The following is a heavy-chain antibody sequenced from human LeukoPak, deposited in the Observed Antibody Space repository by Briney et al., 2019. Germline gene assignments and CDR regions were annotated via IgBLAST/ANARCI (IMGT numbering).Heavy chain of an antibody. D-gene: IGHD3-22*01. CDR3: AKLSSLRITMIVVVIPPNFDY. CDR2: ISGSGGST. CDR1: GFTFSSYA. J-gene: IGHJ4*02. V-gene: IGHV3-23*01. Sequence: QPGGSLRLSCAASGFTFSSYAMSWVRQAPGKGLEWVSAISGSGGSTYYADSVKGRFTISRDNSKNTLYLQMNSLRAEDTAVYYCAKLSSLRITMIVVVIPPNFDYWGQGTLVTVSS.